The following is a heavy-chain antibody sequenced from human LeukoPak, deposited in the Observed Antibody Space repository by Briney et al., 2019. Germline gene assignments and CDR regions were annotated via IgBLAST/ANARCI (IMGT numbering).Heavy chain of an antibody. Sequence: GGSLRLSCAASGVTFSSYSTNWVRQAPGKGLEWVSSISSSSRYVYCADSVKGRFTISRDNAKNSLYLQMNSLRAEDTAVYYCARDPPPPKYYDFWSGYYLFDYWGQGTLVTVSS. D-gene: IGHD3-3*01. CDR3: ARDPPPPKYYDFWSGYYLFDY. CDR1: GVTFSSYS. V-gene: IGHV3-21*01. J-gene: IGHJ4*02. CDR2: ISSSSRYV.